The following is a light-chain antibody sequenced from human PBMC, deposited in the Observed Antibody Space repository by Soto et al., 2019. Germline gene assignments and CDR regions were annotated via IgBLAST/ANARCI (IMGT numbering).Light chain of an antibody. V-gene: IGKV1-12*01. Sequence: DIQMTQSPSSVSATVGDRVTITCRASRDINKWLAWHQQKPGKAPNLLIFSASSLPSGVPSRFSGSGSVTDFTLTITNLQPEDVAIYYCQQAHSFPLTFGPGTKVDLK. CDR3: QQAHSFPLT. J-gene: IGKJ3*01. CDR2: SAS. CDR1: RDINKW.